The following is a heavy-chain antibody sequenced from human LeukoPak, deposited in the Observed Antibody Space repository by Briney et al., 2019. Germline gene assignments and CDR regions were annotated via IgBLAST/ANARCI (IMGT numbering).Heavy chain of an antibody. CDR1: GGSFGGSY. CDR3: ARGIVYGSGSYYKAYYFDS. Sequence: PSATLSLTCSVSGGSFGGSYWSWIRQPPGKGLEWIGEINHSGTTNYNPSLASRVTVSVDTSKNQFSLNLTSVTAADTAVYFCARGIVYGSGSYYKAYYFDSWGQGTLVTVSS. D-gene: IGHD3-10*01. J-gene: IGHJ4*02. CDR2: INHSGTT. V-gene: IGHV4-34*01.